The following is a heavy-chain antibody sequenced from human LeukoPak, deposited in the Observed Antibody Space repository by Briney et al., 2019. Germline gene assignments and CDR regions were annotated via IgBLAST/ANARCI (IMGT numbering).Heavy chain of an antibody. CDR1: GFTFSTYW. CDR2: IKQDGSEK. Sequence: PGGSLRLSCAASGFTFSTYWMSWVRRAPGKGLEWVANIKQDGSEKYYVDSVKGRFTISRGNAKNSLDLQMNSLRAEDTAVYYCARPYNTGWARYYFDYWGQGTLVTVSS. CDR3: ARPYNTGWARYYFDY. V-gene: IGHV3-7*05. J-gene: IGHJ4*02. D-gene: IGHD6-19*01.